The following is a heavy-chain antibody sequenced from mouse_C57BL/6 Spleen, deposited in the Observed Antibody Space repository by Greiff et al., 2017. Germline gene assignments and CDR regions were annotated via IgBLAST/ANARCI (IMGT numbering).Heavy chain of an antibody. J-gene: IGHJ3*01. CDR3: ARGPGTAQATSWFAY. CDR2: IDPSDSYT. Sequence: VQLQQPGAELVRPGTSVKLSCKASGYTFTSYWMHWVKQRPGQGLEWIGVIDPSDSYTNYNQQFKGKATLTVDTSSSTAYMQLSSLTSEDSAVYYCARGPGTAQATSWFAYWGQGTLVTVSA. V-gene: IGHV1-59*01. D-gene: IGHD3-2*02. CDR1: GYTFTSYW.